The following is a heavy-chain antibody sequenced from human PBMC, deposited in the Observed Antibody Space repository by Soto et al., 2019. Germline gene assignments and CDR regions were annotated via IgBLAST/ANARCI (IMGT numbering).Heavy chain of an antibody. CDR2: ISGSGGST. CDR3: ARDPSGGYCSGGDCYY. V-gene: IGHV3-23*01. J-gene: IGHJ4*02. Sequence: GGSLRLSCAASGFTFSSYAMSWVRQAPGKGLEWVSSISGSGGSTFYADSVKGRFTISRDNSKNTLYLRINSLRTEDTAVYYCARDPSGGYCSGGDCYYWGQGTLVTVSS. D-gene: IGHD2-15*01. CDR1: GFTFSSYA.